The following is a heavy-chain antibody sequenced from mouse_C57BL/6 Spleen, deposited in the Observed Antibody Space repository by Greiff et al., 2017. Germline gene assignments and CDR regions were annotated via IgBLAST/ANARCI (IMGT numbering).Heavy chain of an antibody. CDR2: INPGSGGT. CDR3: ARSSNPYAMDY. D-gene: IGHD2-5*01. Sequence: QVQLQQSGAELVRPGTSVKVSCKASGYAFTNYLLEWVKQRPGQGLEWIGVINPGSGGTNYNEKFKGKATLTADKSSSTAYMQLSSLTSEDSAVYFCARSSNPYAMDYWGQGTSVTVSS. CDR1: GYAFTNYL. J-gene: IGHJ4*01. V-gene: IGHV1-54*01.